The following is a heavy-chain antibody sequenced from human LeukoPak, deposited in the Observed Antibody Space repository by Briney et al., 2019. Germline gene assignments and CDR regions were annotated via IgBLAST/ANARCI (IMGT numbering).Heavy chain of an antibody. CDR3: AASPPLRFLESYGMDV. CDR2: MNPKSGKT. CDR1: GYTSINYD. D-gene: IGHD3-3*01. V-gene: IGHV1-8*01. Sequence: GASVNVSCKASGYTSINYDINWVRQATGQGLEWMGWMNPKSGKTGYAQKFQGRVTMTTNSSISTAYMELGSLRSEDTAVYYCAASPPLRFLESYGMDVWGQGTTVTVSS. J-gene: IGHJ6*02.